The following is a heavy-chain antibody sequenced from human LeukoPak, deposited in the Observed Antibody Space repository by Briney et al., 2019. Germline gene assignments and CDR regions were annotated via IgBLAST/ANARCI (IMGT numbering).Heavy chain of an antibody. CDR2: IYTSGST. D-gene: IGHD3-10*01. CDR1: GGSISSYY. Sequence: SETLSLTCTVSGGSISSYYWSWIRQPAGKGLEWIGRIYTSGSTNYNPSLKSRVTMSVDTSKNQFSLKLGSVTAADTAVYYCAREVDYYGSGSYKNWFDPWGQGTLVTVSS. V-gene: IGHV4-4*07. J-gene: IGHJ5*02. CDR3: AREVDYYGSGSYKNWFDP.